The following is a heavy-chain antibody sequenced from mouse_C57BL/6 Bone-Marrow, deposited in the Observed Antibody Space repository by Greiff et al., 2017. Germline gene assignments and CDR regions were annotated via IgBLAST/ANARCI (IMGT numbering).Heavy chain of an antibody. CDR3: ARNNYYGSSYPYYAMDY. Sequence: EVKLVESGGDLVKPGGSLKLSCAASGFTFSSYGMSWVRQTPDKRLEWVATISSGGSFPSYPDSVKGRFPFSRDNAKNTLYLQMSRLKSEDTAMYYCARNNYYGSSYPYYAMDYWGQGTSVTVSS. D-gene: IGHD1-1*01. V-gene: IGHV5-6*01. J-gene: IGHJ4*01. CDR2: ISSGGSFP. CDR1: GFTFSSYG.